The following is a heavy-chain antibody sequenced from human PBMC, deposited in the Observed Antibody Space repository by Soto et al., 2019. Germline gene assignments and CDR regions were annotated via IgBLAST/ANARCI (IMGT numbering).Heavy chain of an antibody. V-gene: IGHV1-69*02. CDR1: GGTLSSYT. J-gene: IGHJ4*02. CDR2: IIPILGIA. Sequence: GGSMKVSRQGSGGTLSSYTINWVRQAPGQGLEWMGRIIPILGIANYAQKFQGRVTITADKSTSTAYMELSSLRSEDTAVYYCARARGSLDYWGQGTLVTVSS. D-gene: IGHD3-10*01. CDR3: ARARGSLDY.